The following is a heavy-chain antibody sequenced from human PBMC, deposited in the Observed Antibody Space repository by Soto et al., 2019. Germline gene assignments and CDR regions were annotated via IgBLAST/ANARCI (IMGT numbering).Heavy chain of an antibody. CDR2: INPNGGST. Sequence: QVQLVQSGAEVKKPGASVKLSCKAAGYTFTSSYVHWVRQAPGQGLEWMAIINPNGGSTNYAQEFKGRVTVTRDTSTSTVFMELSSLQSDDTAGYYCARDLLAANYWGQGTLVTVSS. CDR1: GYTFTSSY. D-gene: IGHD2-2*01. CDR3: ARDLLAANY. J-gene: IGHJ4*02. V-gene: IGHV1-46*01.